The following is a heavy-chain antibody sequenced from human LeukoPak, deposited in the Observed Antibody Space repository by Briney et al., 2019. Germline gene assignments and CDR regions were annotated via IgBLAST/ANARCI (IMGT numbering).Heavy chain of an antibody. D-gene: IGHD6-13*01. CDR3: ARDLPATAGTG. Sequence: GGSLRLSCAASGFTFSSYSMNWVRQAPGKGLEWVSYISSSSSTIYYADSVKGRFTISRDNAKNSLYLQMNSLRAEDTAVYYCARDLPATAGTGWGQGTLVTVSS. J-gene: IGHJ4*02. V-gene: IGHV3-48*01. CDR2: ISSSSSTI. CDR1: GFTFSSYS.